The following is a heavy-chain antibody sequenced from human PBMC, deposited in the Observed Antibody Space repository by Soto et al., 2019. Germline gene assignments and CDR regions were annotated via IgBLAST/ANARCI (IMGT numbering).Heavy chain of an antibody. J-gene: IGHJ6*02. D-gene: IGHD3-3*01. CDR2: ISSSSYI. Sequence: GGSLRVSCAASGFTFSSYSMNWVRQAPGKGLEWASSISSSSYIYYADSVKGRFTISRDNAKNSLYLQMNSLRAEDTAVYYCARDRDYDFWSGYYSYYYYYGMDVWGQGTTVTVSS. V-gene: IGHV3-21*01. CDR1: GFTFSSYS. CDR3: ARDRDYDFWSGYYSYYYYYGMDV.